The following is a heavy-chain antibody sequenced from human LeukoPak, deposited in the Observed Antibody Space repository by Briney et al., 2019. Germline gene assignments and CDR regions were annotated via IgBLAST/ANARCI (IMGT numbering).Heavy chain of an antibody. CDR1: GGSISSYY. CDR2: IYYSGST. Sequence: SETLSLTCTASGGSISSYYWSWIRQPPGKGLEWIGYIYYSGSTNYNPSLKSRVTISVDTSKNQFSLKLGSVTAADTAVYYCARGLRDIVATPYYFDYWGQGTLVTVSS. CDR3: ARGLRDIVATPYYFDY. D-gene: IGHD5-12*01. J-gene: IGHJ4*02. V-gene: IGHV4-59*01.